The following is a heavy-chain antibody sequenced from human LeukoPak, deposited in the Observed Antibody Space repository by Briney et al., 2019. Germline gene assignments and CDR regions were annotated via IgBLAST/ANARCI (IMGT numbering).Heavy chain of an antibody. CDR3: ARDYYGSGTYYKPSDY. CDR2: IIPIFGTT. D-gene: IGHD3-10*01. CDR1: GGTFSSYA. V-gene: IGHV1-69*13. J-gene: IGHJ4*02. Sequence: SVKVSCKASGGTFSSYAISWVRQAPGQGLEWMGGIIPIFGTTNYAQKFQGRVTITADESTSTAYMELSSLRSEDTAVYYCARDYYGSGTYYKPSDYWGQGTLVTVSS.